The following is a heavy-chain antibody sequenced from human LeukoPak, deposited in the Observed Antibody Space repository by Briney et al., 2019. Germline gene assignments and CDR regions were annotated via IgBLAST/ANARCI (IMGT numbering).Heavy chain of an antibody. Sequence: PSETLSLTCAVSGGSFSGYYWSWIRQPPGKGLEWIGEINHSGSTNYNPSLKSRVTISVDTSKNQFSLKLSSVTAADTAVYYCARGTVTTRRGHEYFQQWGQGTLVTVSS. CDR2: INHSGST. CDR1: GGSFSGYY. J-gene: IGHJ1*01. D-gene: IGHD4-17*01. V-gene: IGHV4-34*01. CDR3: ARGTVTTRRGHEYFQQ.